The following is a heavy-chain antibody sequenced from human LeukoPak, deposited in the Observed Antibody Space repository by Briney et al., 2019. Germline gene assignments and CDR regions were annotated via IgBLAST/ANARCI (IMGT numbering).Heavy chain of an antibody. CDR3: TTDGVCSGGSCYSVLVYGMDV. CDR1: GFTFSNAW. CDR2: IKSKTDGGTT. J-gene: IGHJ6*02. Sequence: GGSPRLSCAASGFTFSNAWMSWVRQAPGKGLEWVGRIKSKTDGGTTDYAAPVKGRFTISRDDSKNTLYLQMNSLKTEDTAVYYCTTDGVCSGGSCYSVLVYGMDVWGQGTTVTVSS. V-gene: IGHV3-15*01. D-gene: IGHD2-15*01.